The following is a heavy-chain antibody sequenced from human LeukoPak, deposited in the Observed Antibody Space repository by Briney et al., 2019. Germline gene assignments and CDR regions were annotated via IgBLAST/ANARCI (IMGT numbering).Heavy chain of an antibody. CDR2: LSYDGSDK. Sequence: GGSLRLSCAASRFIFSSYAMHWVRQAPGKGLEWVAVLSYDGSDKYYADSVKGRFTISRDNSKNTLYLQMNSLRAEDTAVYYCAKRYSSSWYAFDIWGQGTMVTVSS. CDR1: RFIFSSYA. V-gene: IGHV3-30*04. J-gene: IGHJ3*02. CDR3: AKRYSSSWYAFDI. D-gene: IGHD6-13*01.